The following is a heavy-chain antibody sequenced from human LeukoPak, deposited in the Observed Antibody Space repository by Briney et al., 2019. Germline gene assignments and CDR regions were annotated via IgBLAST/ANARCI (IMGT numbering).Heavy chain of an antibody. CDR3: GRHVAVTSDSFDI. J-gene: IGHJ3*02. D-gene: IGHD2-21*02. V-gene: IGHV4-39*01. Sequence: SETLSLTCTVSGDSITSTSHYWGWIRQPPGKGLEWIGSIYYTGSNSYNPSLKRRVAISVDTSKNQFSLNMRCVTASDTAVYYCGRHVAVTSDSFDIWGLGTKVTVSS. CDR1: GDSITSTSHY. CDR2: IYYTGSN.